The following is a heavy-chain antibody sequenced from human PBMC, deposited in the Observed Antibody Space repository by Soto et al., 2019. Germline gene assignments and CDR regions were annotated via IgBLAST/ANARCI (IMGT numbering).Heavy chain of an antibody. Sequence: QVQLVESGGGVVQPGRSLRLSCAASGFTFSSYGMHWVRQAPGKGLEWVAVIWYDGSNKYYADSVKGRFTISRDNSKNTLYLQMNSLRAEDTAVYYCARSGAAYCGGDCYCSAFDIWGQGTMVTVSS. CDR1: GFTFSSYG. V-gene: IGHV3-33*01. CDR3: ARSGAAYCGGDCYCSAFDI. J-gene: IGHJ3*02. CDR2: IWYDGSNK. D-gene: IGHD2-21*02.